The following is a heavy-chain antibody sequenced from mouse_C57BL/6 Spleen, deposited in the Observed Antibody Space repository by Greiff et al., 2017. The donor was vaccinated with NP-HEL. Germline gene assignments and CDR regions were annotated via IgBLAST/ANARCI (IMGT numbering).Heavy chain of an antibody. CDR1: GYSITSGYY. Sequence: EVQLQESGPGLVKPSQSLSLTCSVTGYSITSGYYWNWIRQFPGNKLEWMGYISYDGSNNYNPSLKNRISITRDTSKNQFFLKLNSVTTEDTATYYCARYYYCRGYFDVWGTGTTVTVSS. V-gene: IGHV3-6*01. CDR3: ARYYYCRGYFDV. CDR2: ISYDGSN. J-gene: IGHJ1*03. D-gene: IGHD1-1*01.